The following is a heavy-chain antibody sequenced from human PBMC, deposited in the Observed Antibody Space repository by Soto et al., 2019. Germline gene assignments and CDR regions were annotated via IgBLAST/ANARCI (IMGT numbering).Heavy chain of an antibody. CDR1: GFTFDDYA. D-gene: IGHD1-1*01. Sequence: PGGSLRLSCAASGFTFDDYAMHWVRQAPGKGLEWVSGISWNSGSIGYADSVKGRFTISRDNAKNSLYLQMNSLRAEDTALYYCAKDINDSSFDYWGQGTLVTVSS. V-gene: IGHV3-9*01. J-gene: IGHJ4*02. CDR2: ISWNSGSI. CDR3: AKDINDSSFDY.